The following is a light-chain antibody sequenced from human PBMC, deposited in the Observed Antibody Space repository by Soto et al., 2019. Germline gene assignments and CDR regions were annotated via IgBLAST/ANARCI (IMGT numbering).Light chain of an antibody. Sequence: QPVLTQPPSVSGAPGQRVTISCTGSRSNIGTGYDVHWYPQVPGPAPKLLIHGDSSRPSGVPDRISGSNSGTSASLAITGLQAANESDYSCQSYDISPSGPFETGTKVTVL. CDR2: GDS. V-gene: IGLV1-40*01. CDR1: RSNIGTGYD. J-gene: IGLJ1*01. CDR3: QSYDISPSGP.